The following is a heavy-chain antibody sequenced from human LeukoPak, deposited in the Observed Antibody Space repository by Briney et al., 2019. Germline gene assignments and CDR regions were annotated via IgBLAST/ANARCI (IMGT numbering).Heavy chain of an antibody. CDR3: ARALLVRGVSDAFDI. V-gene: IGHV3-48*03. J-gene: IGHJ3*02. Sequence: PGGSLRLSCAASGFTFSSYEMNWVRQAPGKGLEWVSYISSSGSTIYYADSVKGRFTISRDNAKNSLYLQMNSLRAEDTAVYYCARALLVRGVSDAFDIWGQGTMVTVSS. D-gene: IGHD3-10*01. CDR1: GFTFSSYE. CDR2: ISSSGSTI.